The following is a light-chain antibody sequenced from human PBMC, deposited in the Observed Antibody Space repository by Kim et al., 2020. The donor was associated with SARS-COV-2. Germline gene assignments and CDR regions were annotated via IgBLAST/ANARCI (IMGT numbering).Light chain of an antibody. J-gene: IGKJ2*01. CDR1: QSVSSSY. CDR3: QQYGSSPQT. V-gene: IGKV3-20*01. Sequence: LAPGERATLSCRASQSVSSSYLAWYQQKPGQAPRLLIYGASSRATGIPDRFSGSGSGTDFTLTISRLEPEDFAVYYCQQYGSSPQTFGQGTKLEIK. CDR2: GAS.